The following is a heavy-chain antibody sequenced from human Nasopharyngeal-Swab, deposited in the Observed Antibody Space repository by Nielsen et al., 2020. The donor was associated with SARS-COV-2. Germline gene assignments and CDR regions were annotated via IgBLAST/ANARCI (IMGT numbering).Heavy chain of an antibody. CDR2: IIVNLGMA. CDR3: ATWGIGYGENAHATFDS. D-gene: IGHD4-17*01. V-gene: IGHV1-69*10. Sequence: SVKVSCKVSGGTFSKYAISWVRQAPGQGLEWMGGIIVNLGMAKYAQKFKDSVIINADESTGTAYMELSSLRSEDTAVYYCATWGIGYGENAHATFDSWDQGTQVTVSS. CDR1: GGTFSKYA. J-gene: IGHJ4*02.